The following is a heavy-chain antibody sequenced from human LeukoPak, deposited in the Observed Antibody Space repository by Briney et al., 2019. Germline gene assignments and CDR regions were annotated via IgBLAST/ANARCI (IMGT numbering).Heavy chain of an antibody. V-gene: IGHV3-30*18. D-gene: IGHD6-13*01. J-gene: IGHJ4*02. Sequence: GGSLRLSCAASGFTFSNYGMHWVRQAPGKGLEWVAVISYDGSSEYYADSVKGRFAIYRANSRNTLYLQMNSLRPEDTAVYYCAKELTRGSSWYEDYWGQGTLVTVSS. CDR2: ISYDGSSE. CDR1: GFTFSNYG. CDR3: AKELTRGSSWYEDY.